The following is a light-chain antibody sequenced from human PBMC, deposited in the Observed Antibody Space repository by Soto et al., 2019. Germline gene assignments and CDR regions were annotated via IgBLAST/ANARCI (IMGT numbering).Light chain of an antibody. CDR2: DVS. V-gene: IGLV2-14*01. CDR1: SSDVGGYNY. J-gene: IGLJ1*01. CDR3: SSYTSSSTRV. Sequence: QSALTQPASVSGSPGQSITISCTGTSSDVGGYNYVSWYQQHPGKAPKLMIFDVSNRPSGVSNRFSGSKSGNTAYLTISGLQAEDEPDYYCSSYTSSSTRVFGTGTKLTVL.